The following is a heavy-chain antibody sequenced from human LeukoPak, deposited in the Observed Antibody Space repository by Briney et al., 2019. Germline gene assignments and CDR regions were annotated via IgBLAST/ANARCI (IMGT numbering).Heavy chain of an antibody. D-gene: IGHD6-6*01. J-gene: IGHJ3*02. V-gene: IGHV3-7*01. CDR1: GFTFSNSW. Sequence: GGPLRLSCAASGFTFSNSWMTWVRQAPGKGLEWVASINQDGGEIHYVDSVKGRFTISRDNAKTSLYLQMNSLRAEDTAVYYCARDLGPHSSSPNSGAFDIWGQGTMVTVSS. CDR2: INQDGGEI. CDR3: ARDLGPHSSSPNSGAFDI.